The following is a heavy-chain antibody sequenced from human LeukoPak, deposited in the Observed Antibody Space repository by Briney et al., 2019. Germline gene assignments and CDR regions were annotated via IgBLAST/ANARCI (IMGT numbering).Heavy chain of an antibody. V-gene: IGHV3-48*03. CDR1: GFRFSAFE. CDR2: ISTGGRTI. Sequence: PGGSLRLSCAASGFRFSAFEMNWVRQAPGKGLEWISHISTGGRTIYYADSVKGRLTTSRGNAKNSLHLQMNSLRGEDTGVYYCARGSGYVLDYWTQGTLVTVPS. CDR3: ARGSGYVLDY. D-gene: IGHD2-15*01. J-gene: IGHJ4*02.